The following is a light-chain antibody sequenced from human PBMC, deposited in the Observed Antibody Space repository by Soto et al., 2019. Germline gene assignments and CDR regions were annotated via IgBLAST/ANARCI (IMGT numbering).Light chain of an antibody. Sequence: DLQMTQSPSTLSASVGDRVTITCRASQSISSWLAWYQQKPGKAPKLLVYKTSSLESGDPPRFSGNGSGTEFNLTSSSLQSDDFATYYCQRYNSYWTFGQGTRVQIK. CDR3: QRYNSYWT. CDR2: KTS. CDR1: QSISSW. V-gene: IGKV1-5*03. J-gene: IGKJ1*01.